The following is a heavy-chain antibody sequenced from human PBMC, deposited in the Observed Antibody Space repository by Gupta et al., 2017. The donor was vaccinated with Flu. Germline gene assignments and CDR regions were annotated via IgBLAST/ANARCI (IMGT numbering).Heavy chain of an antibody. Sequence: EVHLVQSGAEVKKPGESLKISCKSSGYTFTKHWIAWVRQMPGKGLGWMGSVFPDDSDTRYSPSFQGQVRIPADKSINTAYLQWSSLKTSDTAMYFCAGGHSRWYQYYFDSWGPGTLVIVSS. CDR3: AGGHSRWYQYYFDS. J-gene: IGHJ4*02. CDR2: VFPDDSDT. D-gene: IGHD6-13*01. CDR1: GYTFTKHW. V-gene: IGHV5-51*03.